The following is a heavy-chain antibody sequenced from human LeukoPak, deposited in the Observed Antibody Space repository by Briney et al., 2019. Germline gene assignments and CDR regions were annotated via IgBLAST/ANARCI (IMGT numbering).Heavy chain of an antibody. CDR1: GYTFTGYY. CDR2: INPNSGGT. Sequence: ASVKVSCKASGYTFTGYYMHWVRQAPGQGLEWMGWINPNSGGTNYAQKFQGRVTMTRDTSISTAYMELSRLRSDDTAVYYCARATMVRGVTSYYYGMDVWGQGTTVTVSS. V-gene: IGHV1-2*02. CDR3: ARATMVRGVTSYYYGMDV. J-gene: IGHJ6*02. D-gene: IGHD3-10*01.